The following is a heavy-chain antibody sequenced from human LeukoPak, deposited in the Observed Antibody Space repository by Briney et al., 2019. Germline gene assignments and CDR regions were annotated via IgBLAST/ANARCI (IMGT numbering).Heavy chain of an antibody. CDR2: INHSGST. D-gene: IGHD2-2*02. J-gene: IGHJ5*02. CDR1: GGSISSGGYS. CDR3: ARGGGQIPFRRYNWFDP. Sequence: SQTLSLTCTVSGGSISSGGYSWSWIRQPPGKGLEWIGEINHSGSTNYNPSLKSRVTISVDTSKNQFSLKLSSVTAADTAVYYCARGGGQIPFRRYNWFDPWGQGTLVTVSS. V-gene: IGHV4-30-2*01.